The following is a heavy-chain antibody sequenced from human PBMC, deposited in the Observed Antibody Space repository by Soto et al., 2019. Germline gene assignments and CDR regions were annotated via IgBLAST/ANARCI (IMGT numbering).Heavy chain of an antibody. CDR3: ARERHAYYDFWSGYYSYYSGMDV. J-gene: IGHJ6*02. D-gene: IGHD3-3*01. CDR2: IYYSGST. V-gene: IGHV4-59*01. CDR1: GGSISSYY. Sequence: SETLSLTCTVSGGSISSYYWSWIRQPPGKGLEWIGYIYYSGSTNYNPSLKSRVTISVDTSKNQFSLKLSSVTAANTAVYYCARERHAYYDFWSGYYSYYSGMDVGGPGTTVTVSS.